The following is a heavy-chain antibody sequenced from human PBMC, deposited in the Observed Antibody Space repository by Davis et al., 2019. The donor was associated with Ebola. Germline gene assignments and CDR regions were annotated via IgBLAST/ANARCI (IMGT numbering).Heavy chain of an antibody. CDR1: GGSFSSYY. Sequence: PSETLSLTCAVYGGSFSSYYRSWIRQPAGKGLEWIGRIYTSGNTNYNPSLKSRVTMSVDTSKNHFSLKLNSVTAADTAVYYCARRSSGGLYYYYYMDVWGKGTTVTVSS. J-gene: IGHJ6*03. D-gene: IGHD3-16*01. V-gene: IGHV4-59*10. CDR2: IYTSGNT. CDR3: ARRSSGGLYYYYYMDV.